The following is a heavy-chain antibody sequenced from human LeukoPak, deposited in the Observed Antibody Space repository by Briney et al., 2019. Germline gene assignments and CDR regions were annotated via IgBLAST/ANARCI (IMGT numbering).Heavy chain of an antibody. CDR1: GFTFGSYS. CDR2: ISSSGSTI. J-gene: IGHJ4*02. CDR3: ARDRRWTEVFDY. D-gene: IGHD2-15*01. V-gene: IGHV3-11*01. Sequence: GGSLRLSCAASGFTFGSYSMSWVRQAPGKGLEWVSYISSSGSTIYYADSVKGRFTISRDNAKNSLYLQMNSLRAEDTAVYYCARDRRWTEVFDYWGQGTLVTVSS.